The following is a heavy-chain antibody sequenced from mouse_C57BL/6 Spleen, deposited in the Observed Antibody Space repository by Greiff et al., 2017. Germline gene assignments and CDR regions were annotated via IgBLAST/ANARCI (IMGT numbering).Heavy chain of an antibody. Sequence: QVQLQQPGAELVRPGSSVKLSCKASGYTFTSYWMHWVKQRPIQGLEWIGNIDPSDSETHYNQKFKDKATLTVDKSSTTAYMQLSSLTSEDSAFYYCARYDSAGDVRFAYWGQGTLVTVSA. CDR2: IDPSDSET. CDR1: GYTFTSYW. V-gene: IGHV1-52*01. J-gene: IGHJ3*01. CDR3: ARYDSAGDVRFAY. D-gene: IGHD3-2*02.